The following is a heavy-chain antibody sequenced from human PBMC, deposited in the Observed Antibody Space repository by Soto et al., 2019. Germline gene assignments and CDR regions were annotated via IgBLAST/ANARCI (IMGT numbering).Heavy chain of an antibody. J-gene: IGHJ4*02. V-gene: IGHV3-48*02. CDR2: ISSSSTNT. Sequence: EVQLVESGGGLVQPGGSLRLSCAGSGFAFSNYSMNWVRQAPGKGLEWVSYISSSSTNTYYAAAVRGRFTISRDNAKNSLYLRMNSLKDEGTGVYYCARGTKGGSPPLWGQGTLVTVSS. D-gene: IGHD1-7*01. CDR3: ARGTKGGSPPL. CDR1: GFAFSNYS.